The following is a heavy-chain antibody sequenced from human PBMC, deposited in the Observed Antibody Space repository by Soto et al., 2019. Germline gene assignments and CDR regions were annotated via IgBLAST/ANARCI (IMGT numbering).Heavy chain of an antibody. J-gene: IGHJ6*02. D-gene: IGHD4-4*01. CDR2: IIPIFGTA. V-gene: IGHV1-69*01. Sequence: KVSCKASGGTFSSYAISWVRQAPGQGLEWVGGIIPIFGTANYAQKFQGRVTITADESTSTAYMELSSLRSEDTAVYYCASGGITTVTTPFYCYYYGMDVWGQGTTVTVSS. CDR3: ASGGITTVTTPFYCYYYGMDV. CDR1: GGTFSSYA.